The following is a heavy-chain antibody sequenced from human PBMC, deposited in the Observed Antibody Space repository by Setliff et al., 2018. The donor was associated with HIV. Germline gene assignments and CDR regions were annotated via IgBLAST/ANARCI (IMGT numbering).Heavy chain of an antibody. D-gene: IGHD5-12*01. V-gene: IGHV3-23*01. CDR3: AKDPRAAVATICDY. CDR1: GFTFSSYW. CDR2: ISGSGGST. Sequence: LRLSCAASGFTFSSYWMRWVRQAPGKGLEWVSAISGSGGSTYYADSVKGRFTISRDNSKNTLYLQMNSLRAEDTAVYYCAKDPRAAVATICDYWGQGTLVTVSS. J-gene: IGHJ4*02.